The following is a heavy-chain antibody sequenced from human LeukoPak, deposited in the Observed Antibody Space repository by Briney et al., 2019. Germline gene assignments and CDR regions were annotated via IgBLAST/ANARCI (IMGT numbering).Heavy chain of an antibody. Sequence: ASVKVSCKTSGYTFTSYDIDWVRQATGQGLEWMGWMNPNSGNTGYAQKFQGRVTITRNTSISTAYMELSSLRSEDTAVYYCARRFGELLSHAFDIWGQGTMVTVSS. V-gene: IGHV1-8*03. CDR3: ARRFGELLSHAFDI. J-gene: IGHJ3*02. CDR2: MNPNSGNT. D-gene: IGHD3-10*01. CDR1: GYTFTSYD.